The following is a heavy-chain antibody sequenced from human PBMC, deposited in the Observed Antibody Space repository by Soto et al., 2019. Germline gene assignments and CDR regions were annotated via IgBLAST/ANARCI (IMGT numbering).Heavy chain of an antibody. CDR2: IYYSGST. CDR1: GGSISSGGYY. V-gene: IGHV4-61*08. D-gene: IGHD3-22*01. J-gene: IGHJ3*02. Sequence: PSETLSLTCTVSGGSISSGGYYWSWIRQHPGKGLEWIGYIYYSGSTNYNPSLKSRVTISVDTSKNQFSLKLTSVTAADTAVYYCARGYYDSRGQSNTFDIWGQGTMVTVSS. CDR3: ARGYYDSRGQSNTFDI.